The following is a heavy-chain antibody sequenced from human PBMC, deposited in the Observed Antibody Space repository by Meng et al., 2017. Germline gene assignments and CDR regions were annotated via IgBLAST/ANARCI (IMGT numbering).Heavy chain of an antibody. Sequence: ASVKVSCKASGYTFTSYSMNWVRQAPGQGLEWMGWINTNTGNPTYAQGFTGRFVFSLDPSVSTAYLQISSLKAEDTAVYYCARVGGSHYYGSWSYLHYYYYYGMDVWGQGTTVTVSS. CDR3: ARVGGSHYYGSWSYLHYYYYYGMDV. J-gene: IGHJ6*02. CDR2: INTNTGNP. CDR1: GYTFTSYS. V-gene: IGHV7-4-1*02. D-gene: IGHD3-10*01.